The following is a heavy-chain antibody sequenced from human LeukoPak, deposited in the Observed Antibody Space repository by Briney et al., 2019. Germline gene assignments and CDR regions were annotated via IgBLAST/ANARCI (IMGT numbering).Heavy chain of an antibody. Sequence: GGSLRLSXAASGFTFSSYWMSWVRQAPGKGLEWVANIKQDGSEKYYVDSVKGRFTISRDNAKNSLYLQMNSLRAEDTAVYYCATSGSISITIFGVVIEPFDYWGQGTLVTVSS. CDR2: IKQDGSEK. J-gene: IGHJ4*02. CDR1: GFTFSSYW. D-gene: IGHD3-3*01. CDR3: ATSGSISITIFGVVIEPFDY. V-gene: IGHV3-7*01.